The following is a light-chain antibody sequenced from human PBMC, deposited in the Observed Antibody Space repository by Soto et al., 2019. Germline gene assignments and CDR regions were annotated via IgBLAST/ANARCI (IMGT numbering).Light chain of an antibody. J-gene: IGKJ4*01. CDR1: QSVSNS. CDR2: DAS. CDR3: QQRSSWPT. Sequence: EIVLTQSPATLSLSPGERATLSCRASQSVSNSLTWYQQKPGQAPRLLIYDASNRATGIPARFSGSGSVTDFTLTISSLEPEDFAVDYCQQRSSWPTFGGGTKVEIK. V-gene: IGKV3-11*01.